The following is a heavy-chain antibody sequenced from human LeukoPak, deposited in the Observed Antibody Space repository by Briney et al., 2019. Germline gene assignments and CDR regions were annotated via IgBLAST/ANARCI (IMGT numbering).Heavy chain of an antibody. CDR3: ARDREGSAYTDY. Sequence: PGGSLRLSCAASGFTFSSYGMHWVRQAPGQGLEWVAVIWYDGSNTYYVDSVKGRFTISRDNSKNTLYLQMNSLRVEDTAVYYCARDREGSAYTDYWGQGALVIVSS. CDR1: GFTFSSYG. CDR2: IWYDGSNT. D-gene: IGHD1-26*01. V-gene: IGHV3-33*01. J-gene: IGHJ4*02.